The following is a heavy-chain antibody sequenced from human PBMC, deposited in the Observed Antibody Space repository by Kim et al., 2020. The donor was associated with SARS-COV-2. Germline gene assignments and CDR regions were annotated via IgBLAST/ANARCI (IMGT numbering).Heavy chain of an antibody. CDR3: ARQATPDY. Sequence: DSDTRYSPSFQGQVTISADKSISTAYLQWSSLKASDTAMYYCARQATPDYWGQGTLVTVSS. CDR2: DSDT. V-gene: IGHV5-51*01. J-gene: IGHJ4*02.